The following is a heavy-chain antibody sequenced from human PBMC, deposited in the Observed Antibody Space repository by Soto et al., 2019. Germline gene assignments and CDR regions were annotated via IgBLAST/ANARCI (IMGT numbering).Heavy chain of an antibody. D-gene: IGHD1-7*01. CDR1: GFTFSSYG. Sequence: EVQLLESGGGLVQPGGSLRLSCAASGFTFSSYGMTWVRQAPGKGLAWVSFSSATGAGTYYADSVKGRFTISRDNSKNTLDLQMPSLRADDTAVYYCAKDRRAGGNYGFYSDFWGQGALVIVSS. V-gene: IGHV3-23*01. CDR2: SSATGAGT. CDR3: AKDRRAGGNYGFYSDF. J-gene: IGHJ4*02.